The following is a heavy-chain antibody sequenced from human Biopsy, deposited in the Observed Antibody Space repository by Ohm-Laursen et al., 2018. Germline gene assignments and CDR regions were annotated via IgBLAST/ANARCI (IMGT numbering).Heavy chain of an antibody. Sequence: SDTLSLTCTVSGGPIDSYYWSWIRQPPGKALEWIGYIYFTGRTIYNPSLKSRVAMLVNTSKKLFSLRLSYVTAADTAVYYCARAGYNPDWNFDLWGRGTRVTVSS. CDR1: GGPIDSYY. CDR2: IYFTGRT. D-gene: IGHD5-24*01. V-gene: IGHV4-59*07. J-gene: IGHJ2*01. CDR3: ARAGYNPDWNFDL.